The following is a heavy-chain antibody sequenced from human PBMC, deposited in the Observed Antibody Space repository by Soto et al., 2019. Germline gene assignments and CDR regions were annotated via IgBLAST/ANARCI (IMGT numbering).Heavy chain of an antibody. CDR2: INPSGGST. CDR3: ARGLIVVVPAAYNWFEP. Sequence: GSSVKVSCKASVYTFTSYYMHWVRQAPGQGLEWMGIINPSGGSTSYAQKFQGRVTMTREKSMSTVYMELSSLRSEDTAVYYCARGLIVVVPAAYNWFEPWGQGTLVTVSS. V-gene: IGHV1-46*03. CDR1: VYTFTSYY. D-gene: IGHD2-2*01. J-gene: IGHJ5*02.